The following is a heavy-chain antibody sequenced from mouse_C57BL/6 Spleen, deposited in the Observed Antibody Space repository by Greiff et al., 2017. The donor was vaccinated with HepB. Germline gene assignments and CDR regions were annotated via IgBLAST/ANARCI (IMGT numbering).Heavy chain of an antibody. D-gene: IGHD1-1*01. Sequence: VQLVESGAELVRPGTSVKVSCKASGYAFTNYLIDWVKQRPGQGLEWIGVINPGSGGTNYNEKFKGKATLTADKSSSTAYMQLSSLTSEDSAVYFCARRDYGSSYAMDYWGQGTSVTVSS. V-gene: IGHV1-54*01. CDR2: INPGSGGT. CDR1: GYAFTNYL. CDR3: ARRDYGSSYAMDY. J-gene: IGHJ4*01.